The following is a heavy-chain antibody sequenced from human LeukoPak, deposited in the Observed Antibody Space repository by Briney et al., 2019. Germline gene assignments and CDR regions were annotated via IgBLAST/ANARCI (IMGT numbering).Heavy chain of an antibody. D-gene: IGHD2-2*01. CDR3: ARDVVAALGSFDY. J-gene: IGHJ4*02. CDR2: IYHSGST. CDR1: GYSISSGYY. V-gene: IGHV4-38-2*02. Sequence: SETLSLTCTVSGYSISSGYYWGWIRQPPGKGLEWIGSIYHSGSTYYNPSLKSRVTISVDTSKNQFSLKLSSVTAADTAVYYCARDVVAALGSFDYWGQGTLVTVSS.